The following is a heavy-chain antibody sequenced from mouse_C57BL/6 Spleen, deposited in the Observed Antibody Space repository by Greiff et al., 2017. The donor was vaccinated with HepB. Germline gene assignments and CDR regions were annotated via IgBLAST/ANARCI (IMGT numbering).Heavy chain of an antibody. Sequence: EVMLVESGPVLVKPGASVKMSCKASGYTFTDYYMNWVKQSHGKSLEWIGVINPYNGGTSYNQKFKGKATLTVDKSSSTAYMELNSLTSEDSAVYYCARGHITTVVATDAMDYWGQGTSVTVSS. CDR2: INPYNGGT. D-gene: IGHD1-1*01. CDR1: GYTFTDYY. J-gene: IGHJ4*01. CDR3: ARGHITTVVATDAMDY. V-gene: IGHV1-19*01.